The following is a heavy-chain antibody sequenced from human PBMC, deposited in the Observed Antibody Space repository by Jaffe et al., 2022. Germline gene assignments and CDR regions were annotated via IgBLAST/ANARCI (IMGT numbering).Heavy chain of an antibody. CDR2: IYHSGST. Sequence: QVQLQESGPGLVKPSGTLSLTCAVSGGSISSSNWWSWVRQPPGKGLEWIGEIYHSGSTNYNPSLKSRVTISVDKSKNQFSLKLSSVTAADTAVYYCARDFTMVQGVAPVGAFDIWGQGTMVTVSS. D-gene: IGHD3-10*01. V-gene: IGHV4-4*02. CDR3: ARDFTMVQGVAPVGAFDI. CDR1: GGSISSSNW. J-gene: IGHJ3*02.